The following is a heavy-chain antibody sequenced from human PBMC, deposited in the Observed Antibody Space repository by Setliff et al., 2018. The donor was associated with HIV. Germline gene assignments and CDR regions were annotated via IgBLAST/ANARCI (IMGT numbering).Heavy chain of an antibody. CDR3: ARAGPCGNSCYYNY. V-gene: IGHV1-69*04. CDR1: GGAFSSYA. Sequence: GASVKVSCQASGGAFSSYAISWVRQAPGQGLEWMGRVIPIFDRSHYAEKFQGRVTMTADKSTSTAYMELSSLRSDDSAMYYCARAGPCGNSCYYNYWGQGTLVTVSS. CDR2: VIPIFDRS. D-gene: IGHD3-22*01. J-gene: IGHJ4*02.